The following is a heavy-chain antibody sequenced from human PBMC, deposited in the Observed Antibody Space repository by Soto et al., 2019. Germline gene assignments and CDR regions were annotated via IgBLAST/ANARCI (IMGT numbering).Heavy chain of an antibody. D-gene: IGHD3-10*01. V-gene: IGHV1-3*01. Sequence: ASVKVSCKASGYTFTSYAMHWVRQAPGQRLEWMGWINAGNGNTKYSQKFQGRVTITRDTSASTAYMELSSLRSEDTAVYYCARAVYGSGSYCEFQHWGQGTLVTVSS. CDR3: ARAVYGSGSYCEFQH. CDR1: GYTFTSYA. CDR2: INAGNGNT. J-gene: IGHJ1*01.